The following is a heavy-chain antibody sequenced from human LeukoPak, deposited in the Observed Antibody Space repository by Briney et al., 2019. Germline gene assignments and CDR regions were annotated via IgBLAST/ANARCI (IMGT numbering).Heavy chain of an antibody. CDR1: GYTFTSYG. CDR3: ARRAYDSSGYLSAFDI. Sequence: ASVKVSCKASGYTFTSYGISWVRQAPGQGLEWMGWISAYNGNTNYAQKLQGRVTMTTDTSTSTAYMELRSLRSDDTAVYYCARRAYDSSGYLSAFDIWGQGTMVTVSS. J-gene: IGHJ3*02. CDR2: ISAYNGNT. V-gene: IGHV1-18*01. D-gene: IGHD3-22*01.